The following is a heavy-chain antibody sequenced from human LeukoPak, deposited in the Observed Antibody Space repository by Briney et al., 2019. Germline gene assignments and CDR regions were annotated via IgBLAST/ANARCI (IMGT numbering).Heavy chain of an antibody. D-gene: IGHD3-10*01. CDR1: GFTFSSYA. CDR3: ASSNYYGSGSGIYYYYGMDA. Sequence: GGSLRLSCAASGFTFSSYAMSWVRQAPGKGLEWVSAISGSGGSTYYADSVKGRFVISRDNSKNTLYLQMNSLRAEDTAVYYCASSNYYGSGSGIYYYYGMDAWGQGTTVTVSS. CDR2: ISGSGGST. J-gene: IGHJ6*02. V-gene: IGHV3-23*01.